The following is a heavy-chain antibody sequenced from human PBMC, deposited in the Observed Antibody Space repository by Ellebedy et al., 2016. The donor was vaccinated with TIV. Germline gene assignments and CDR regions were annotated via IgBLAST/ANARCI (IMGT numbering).Heavy chain of an antibody. CDR3: ARGGGSANYLVWYFDY. J-gene: IGHJ4*02. CDR2: IWSDGSHE. V-gene: IGHV3-33*01. CDR1: DFVFSNYD. D-gene: IGHD3-10*01. Sequence: GESLKISCAASDFVFSNYDMHWVRQAPDQGLEWVAVIWSDGSHESYADSVKGRFSISRDNSKNTLYLELNSLRAEDTAVYYCARGGGSANYLVWYFDYWGQGALVTVSS.